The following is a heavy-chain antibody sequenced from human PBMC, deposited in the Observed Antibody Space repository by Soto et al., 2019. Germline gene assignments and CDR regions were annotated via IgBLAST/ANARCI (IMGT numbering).Heavy chain of an antibody. D-gene: IGHD6-19*01. J-gene: IGHJ4*02. Sequence: GESLKISCDASGYSFSNYWIGWVRQMPGKGLEWMGIIYPYDSDTRYSPSFQGQVIISADKSISTAYLQWRSLEASDTAMYYCARHLYTSGWYIDYWGQGTLVTVSS. V-gene: IGHV5-51*01. CDR1: GYSFSNYW. CDR2: IYPYDSDT. CDR3: ARHLYTSGWYIDY.